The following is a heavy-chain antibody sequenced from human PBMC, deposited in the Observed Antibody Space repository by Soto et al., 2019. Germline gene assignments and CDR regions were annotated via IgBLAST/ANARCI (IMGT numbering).Heavy chain of an antibody. CDR1: GDTFTFYS. CDR2: INPILRMS. J-gene: IGHJ4*02. CDR3: ASSYGSGYRAFDY. V-gene: IGHV1-69*02. D-gene: IGHD3-10*01. Sequence: QVQLVQSGAEVKRPGSSVKVSCKASGDTFTFYSINWVRQAPGLGLEWMGRINPILRMSNYAQRFQGRVRMTAYKSTSTAYMELSSLRSEDTAIYYCASSYGSGYRAFDYWGQGALVTVS.